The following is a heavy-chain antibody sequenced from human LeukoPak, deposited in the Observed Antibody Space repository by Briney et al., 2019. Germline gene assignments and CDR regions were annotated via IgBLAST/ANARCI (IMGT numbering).Heavy chain of an antibody. CDR2: ISGYNGNT. CDR3: ARGYDSLTGRPQWGLDH. V-gene: IGHV1-18*01. D-gene: IGHD3-9*01. CDR1: GFPLISYG. J-gene: IGHJ4*02. Sequence: GASVKVSCKASGFPLISYGISWVRQAPGQGLEWMGWISGYNGNTNYAQKLQGRVTMTTDTSTSTAYMELRSLRSDDTAVYYCARGYDSLTGRPQWGLDHWGQGTLVTVSS.